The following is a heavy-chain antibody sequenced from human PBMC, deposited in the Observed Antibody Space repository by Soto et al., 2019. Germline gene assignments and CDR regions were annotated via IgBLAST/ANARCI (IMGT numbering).Heavy chain of an antibody. CDR3: ARDSSSDFWSGYLNY. V-gene: IGHV3-33*01. CDR1: GFTFSSYG. D-gene: IGHD3-3*01. CDR2: IWYDGSNK. Sequence: PGGSLRLSCAASGFTFSSYGMHWVRQAPGKGLEWVAVIWYDGSNKYYADSVKGRFTISRDNSKNTLYLQMNSLRAEDTAVYYCARDSSSDFWSGYLNYWGQGTLVTVSS. J-gene: IGHJ4*02.